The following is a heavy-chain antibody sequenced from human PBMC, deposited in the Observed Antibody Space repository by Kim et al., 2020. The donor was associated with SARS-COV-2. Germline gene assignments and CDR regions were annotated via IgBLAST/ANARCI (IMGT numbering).Heavy chain of an antibody. Sequence: ADAVKGRFTISRDNSKNTLYLQMNSLRAEDTAVYYCAREYCSGGSCYSRDWGQGTLVTVSS. D-gene: IGHD2-15*01. J-gene: IGHJ4*02. V-gene: IGHV3-30*07. CDR3: AREYCSGGSCYSRD.